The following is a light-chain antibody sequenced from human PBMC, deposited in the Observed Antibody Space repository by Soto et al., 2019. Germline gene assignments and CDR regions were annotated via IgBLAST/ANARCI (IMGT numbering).Light chain of an antibody. CDR2: GAS. V-gene: IGKV3-15*01. J-gene: IGKJ2*01. CDR3: QQYNNWPPKYT. Sequence: EIVMTQSPATLSVSPGERATLSCRASQSVSSNLAWYQQKPGQAPRLLIYGASTRANAIPARFSGSGSGTEFTLTISSLQSEDFAVDYCQQYNNWPPKYTFGQGTKLEIK. CDR1: QSVSSN.